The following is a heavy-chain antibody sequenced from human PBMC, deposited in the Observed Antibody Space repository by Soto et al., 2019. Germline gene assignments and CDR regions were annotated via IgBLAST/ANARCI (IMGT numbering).Heavy chain of an antibody. CDR1: GGSISTNW. CDR2: IYHSGTT. CDR3: ARHRSVPRTRGFDY. Sequence: QVQLQESGPGLVKPSGTLSLTCAVSGGSISTNWWSWVRQPPGKGLEWIGEIYHSGTTNYNPSLRSRVTISIDKSKNQLSLDLTSVTAADTAVYYCARHRSVPRTRGFDYWGQGTLVTVSS. V-gene: IGHV4-4*02. J-gene: IGHJ4*02. D-gene: IGHD2-21*01.